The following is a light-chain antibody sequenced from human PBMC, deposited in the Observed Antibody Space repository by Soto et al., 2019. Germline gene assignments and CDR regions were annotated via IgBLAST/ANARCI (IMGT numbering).Light chain of an antibody. CDR2: GAS. CDR3: QQYDVTPTNT. J-gene: IGKJ4*01. V-gene: IGKV3-20*01. CDR1: QIVSSTY. Sequence: EIVLTQSPGTLSLSPGERATLSCRASQIVSSTYLAWFQQKPGQAPRLLIYGASTRATGIPDRFSGSGSGTDFTLTSSGLEPEDLAFNYRQQYDVTPTNTFGGGTKGAV.